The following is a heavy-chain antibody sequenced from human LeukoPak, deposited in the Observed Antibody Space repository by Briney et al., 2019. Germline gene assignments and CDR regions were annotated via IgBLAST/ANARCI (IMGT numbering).Heavy chain of an antibody. D-gene: IGHD1-14*01. Sequence: RPGGSLRLSCAASGFTFSSYWMSWVRQAPGKGLEWVANIKQDGSEKYYVDSVKGRFTISRDNAKNSLYLQMNSLRAEDTAVYYCARRGQGSTRYYYYYYGMDVWGQGTTVTASS. J-gene: IGHJ6*02. CDR2: IKQDGSEK. CDR3: ARRGQGSTRYYYYYYGMDV. CDR1: GFTFSSYW. V-gene: IGHV3-7*01.